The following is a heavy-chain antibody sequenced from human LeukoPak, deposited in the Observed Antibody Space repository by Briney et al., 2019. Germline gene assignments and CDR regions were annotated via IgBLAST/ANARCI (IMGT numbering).Heavy chain of an antibody. CDR1: GSTFSSFA. CDR2: ISRNGGST. Sequence: PGGSLRLSCSASGSTFSSFAMHWVRQAPGKGLEYVAAISRNGGSTYYADSVKGRFTISRDNSMNTLYLQMSSLRAEDTAVYLCVKDLRSDFMGVLSRYLSYWGQGTLVTVSS. J-gene: IGHJ4*02. D-gene: IGHD2/OR15-2a*01. V-gene: IGHV3-64D*09. CDR3: VKDLRSDFMGVLSRYLSY.